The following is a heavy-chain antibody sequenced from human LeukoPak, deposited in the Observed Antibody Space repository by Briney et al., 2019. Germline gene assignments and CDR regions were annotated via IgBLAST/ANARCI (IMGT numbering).Heavy chain of an antibody. Sequence: ASVKVSCKASGYTFTGYYMHWVRQAPGQGLEWMGWINPNSGGTNYAQKFQGRVTMTRDTSISTAYMELSRLRSDDTAVYYCARDRQQLVRASYYYYGMGVWGQGTTVTVSS. V-gene: IGHV1-2*02. J-gene: IGHJ6*02. D-gene: IGHD6-13*01. CDR1: GYTFTGYY. CDR3: ARDRQQLVRASYYYYGMGV. CDR2: INPNSGGT.